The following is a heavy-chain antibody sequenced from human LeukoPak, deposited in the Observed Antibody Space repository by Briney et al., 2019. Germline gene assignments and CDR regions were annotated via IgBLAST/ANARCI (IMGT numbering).Heavy chain of an antibody. D-gene: IGHD4-23*01. CDR1: GFIFRSYS. CDR2: ISSSSSFI. J-gene: IGHJ4*02. CDR3: ARDDYGGIDY. Sequence: GGSLRLSCAASGFIFRSYSMNWVRQAPGKGLEWVSCISSSSSFIYYADSVKGRITISRDNAKNSLYLQMNSLRAEDTAVYYCARDDYGGIDYWGQGTLVTVSS. V-gene: IGHV3-21*01.